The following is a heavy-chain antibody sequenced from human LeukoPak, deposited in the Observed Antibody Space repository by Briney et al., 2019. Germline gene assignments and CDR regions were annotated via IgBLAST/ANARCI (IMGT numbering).Heavy chain of an antibody. Sequence: GGSLRLSCAASRFTLSSYKVNWVRQAPGKGLEWVPSISSSSSYIYYADSVKGRFTISRDNARNSLYLQMNSLRAEDTAVYYCARESGSGEFDYWGQGTLVTVSS. CDR1: RFTLSSYK. J-gene: IGHJ4*02. D-gene: IGHD6-19*01. CDR2: ISSSSSYI. V-gene: IGHV3-21*01. CDR3: ARESGSGEFDY.